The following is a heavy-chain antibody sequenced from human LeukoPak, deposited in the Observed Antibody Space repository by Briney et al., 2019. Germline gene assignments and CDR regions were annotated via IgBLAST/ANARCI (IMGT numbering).Heavy chain of an antibody. CDR2: ISAYNGNT. Sequence: ASVKVSCKASGYTFTSYGISWVRQAPGQGLEWMGWISAYNGNTNYAQKLQGRVTMTTDTSTSTAYMELRSLRSDDTAVYYCARLIEGYCTNGVCYSFDYWAREPWSPSPQ. J-gene: IGHJ4*02. CDR3: ARLIEGYCTNGVCYSFDY. CDR1: GYTFTSYG. D-gene: IGHD2-8*01. V-gene: IGHV1-18*01.